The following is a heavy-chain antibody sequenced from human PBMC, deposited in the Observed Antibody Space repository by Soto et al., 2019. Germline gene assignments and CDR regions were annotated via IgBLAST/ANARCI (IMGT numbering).Heavy chain of an antibody. Sequence: SETLSLTCTVSGGSISSYYWSWIRQPPGKGLEWIGYIYYSGSTNYNPSLKSRVTISVDTSKNQFSLKLSSVTAADTAVYYCARHFEDWNYDFWSGESGYFDYWGQGTLVTVSS. CDR1: GGSISSYY. D-gene: IGHD3-3*01. CDR2: IYYSGST. V-gene: IGHV4-59*08. CDR3: ARHFEDWNYDFWSGESGYFDY. J-gene: IGHJ4*02.